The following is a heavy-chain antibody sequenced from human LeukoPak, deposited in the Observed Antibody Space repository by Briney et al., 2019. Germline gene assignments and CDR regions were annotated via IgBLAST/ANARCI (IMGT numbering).Heavy chain of an antibody. Sequence: GESLKISCKGSGYRFTSYWIGWVRQMPGKGLEWMGIIYPGDSDMRYRSSFQGQVTISADKSINTAYLQWSSLQASDTAIYYCATQPRRERWLQSYFDYWGQGTLVTVSS. J-gene: IGHJ4*02. CDR3: ATQPRRERWLQSYFDY. CDR2: IYPGDSDM. CDR1: GYRFTSYW. V-gene: IGHV5-51*01. D-gene: IGHD5-24*01.